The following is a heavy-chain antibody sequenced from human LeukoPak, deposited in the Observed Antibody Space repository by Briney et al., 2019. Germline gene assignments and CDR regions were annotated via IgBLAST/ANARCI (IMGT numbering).Heavy chain of an antibody. J-gene: IGHJ4*02. Sequence: ASVKVSCKASGYTFTGYYLHWVRQAPGQGLEWMGCINPNSGGTKYGQKFQGRVTMTRDTSISTAYMELSRLRSDDTAVYYCARGYSSSDNLAGWGQGTLVTVSS. D-gene: IGHD6-13*01. CDR2: INPNSGGT. CDR1: GYTFTGYY. CDR3: ARGYSSSDNLAG. V-gene: IGHV1-2*02.